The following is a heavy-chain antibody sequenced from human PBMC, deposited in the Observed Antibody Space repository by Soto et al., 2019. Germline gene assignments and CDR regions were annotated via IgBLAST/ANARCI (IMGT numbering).Heavy chain of an antibody. J-gene: IGHJ6*02. CDR1: GYTFTSYD. V-gene: IGHV1-8*01. CDR2: MNPNSGNT. D-gene: IGHD3-3*01. Sequence: GASVKVSCKASGYTFTSYDINWVRQATGQGLEWMGWMNPNSGNTGYAQKFQGRVTMTRNTSISTAYMELSSLRSEDTAVYYCARGVGSDFWSGYYTPYYYYGMDVWGQGTTVTVSS. CDR3: ARGVGSDFWSGYYTPYYYYGMDV.